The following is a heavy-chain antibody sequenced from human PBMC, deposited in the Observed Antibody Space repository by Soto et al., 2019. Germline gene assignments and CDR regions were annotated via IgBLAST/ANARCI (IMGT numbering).Heavy chain of an antibody. CDR3: ARSREAVAGTRGAFDI. CDR1: GYTFTGYY. J-gene: IGHJ3*02. Sequence: QVQLVQSGAEVKKPGASVKVSCKASGYTFTGYYMHWVRQAPGQGLEWMGWINPNSGGTNYAQKLQGWVTMTRDTSISTAYMELSRLRSDDTAVYYCARSREAVAGTRGAFDIWGQGTMVTVSS. D-gene: IGHD6-19*01. V-gene: IGHV1-2*04. CDR2: INPNSGGT.